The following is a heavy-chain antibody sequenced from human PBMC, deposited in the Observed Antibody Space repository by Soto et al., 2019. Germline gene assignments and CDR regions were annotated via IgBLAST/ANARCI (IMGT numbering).Heavy chain of an antibody. J-gene: IGHJ6*02. Sequence: GGSLRLSCEASGFNFGAYAMNWVRQAPGKXLEWVSGISGSSSGTYYTDSAKGRFTISRDNSKNTVYLQMTRLRGEDTAVYYCAKDRSENFCVYYYDMDVWGQGSAVTV. D-gene: IGHD6-19*01. V-gene: IGHV3-23*01. CDR1: GFNFGAYA. CDR2: ISGSSSGT. CDR3: AKDRSENFCVYYYDMDV.